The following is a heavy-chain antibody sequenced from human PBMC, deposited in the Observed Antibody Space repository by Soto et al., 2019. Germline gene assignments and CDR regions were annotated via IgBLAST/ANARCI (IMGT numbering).Heavy chain of an antibody. J-gene: IGHJ6*02. CDR3: ARDKYSSQIQSVYYYGMDV. V-gene: IGHV3-21*01. Sequence: EVQLVESGGGLVKPGGSLRLSCAASGFTFSSYFMNWVRQAPGKGLDWVSSISSSTSYIYYADSVKGRFTISRDNAKNSLYLQMNSLRAEDTAVYYCARDKYSSQIQSVYYYGMDVWGQGTTVTVSS. CDR1: GFTFSSYF. CDR2: ISSSTSYI. D-gene: IGHD6-6*01.